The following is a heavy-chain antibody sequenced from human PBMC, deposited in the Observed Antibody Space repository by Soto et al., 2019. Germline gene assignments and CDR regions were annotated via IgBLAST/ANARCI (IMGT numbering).Heavy chain of an antibody. CDR2: IIPIFGTA. CDR3: VREGGLEYYDLDV. V-gene: IGHV1-69*14. CDR1: GGTFSKYA. Sequence: QVQLVQSGAEVKKPGSSVKVSCKASGGTFSKYAISWVRQAPGQGLEWMGGIIPIFGTANYAQKFQGRVTITADKSTNTAYMELSSLKSEDTAVYYCVREGGLEYYDLDVWGQGTTITVSS. J-gene: IGHJ6*02. D-gene: IGHD1-1*01.